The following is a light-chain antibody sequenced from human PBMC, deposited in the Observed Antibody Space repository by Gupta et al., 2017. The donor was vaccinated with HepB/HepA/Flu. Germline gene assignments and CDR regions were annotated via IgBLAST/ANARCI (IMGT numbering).Light chain of an antibody. J-gene: IGKJ2*01. Sequence: EIVLTQSPATLSLSPGERATLSCRASQSVSSYLAWYQQKPGQAPRLLIYDASNRATGIPARFSGSGSGTDFTLTISSLEPEDFAVYYCQHRSNWMYTFGQGTKVEIK. CDR3: QHRSNWMYT. V-gene: IGKV3-11*01. CDR1: QSVSSY. CDR2: DAS.